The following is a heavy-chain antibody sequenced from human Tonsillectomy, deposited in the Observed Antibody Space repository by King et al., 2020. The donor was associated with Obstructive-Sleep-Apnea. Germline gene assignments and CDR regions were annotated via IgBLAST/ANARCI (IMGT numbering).Heavy chain of an antibody. CDR1: GGSISSYY. J-gene: IGHJ4*02. CDR3: AKISGDAPGSMDY. V-gene: IGHV4-59*08. D-gene: IGHD3-10*01. CDR2: IYYSGST. Sequence: QLQESGPGLVKPSETLSLTCTVSGGSISSYYWSWIRQPPGKGLEWIGYIYYSGSTNYNPSLKSRVTISVDTSKNQFSLKLSSVTAADTAVYYCAKISGDAPGSMDYWGQGTLVTVSS.